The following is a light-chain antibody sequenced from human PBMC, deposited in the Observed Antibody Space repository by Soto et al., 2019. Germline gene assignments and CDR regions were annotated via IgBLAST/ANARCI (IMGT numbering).Light chain of an antibody. J-gene: IGLJ3*02. CDR1: ISDVGAYNY. V-gene: IGLV2-14*01. CDR2: EVS. CDR3: SSYTRSTTWL. Sequence: QSALTQPASVSGSPGQSITISCTGSISDVGAYNYVSWYQQHPGKAPKLMIYEVSNRTSGVAFRFSGSKSGNTASLTISGLQAEDEGDYFCSSYTRSTTWLFGGGTKLTVL.